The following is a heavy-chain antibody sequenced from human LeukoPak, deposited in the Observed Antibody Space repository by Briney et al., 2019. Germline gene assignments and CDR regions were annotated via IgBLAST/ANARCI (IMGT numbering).Heavy chain of an antibody. CDR2: IYSSGST. V-gene: IGHV4-38-2*01. CDR1: GYSISSGYY. J-gene: IGHJ4*02. Sequence: SETLSLTCAVSGYSISSGYYWGWIRQPPGKGLEWIGRIYSSGSTNYNPSLKSRVTMSVDTSKNQFSLKLSSVTAADTAVYYCARGSNSLDYWGQGTLVSVSS. CDR3: ARGSNSLDY. D-gene: IGHD2/OR15-2a*01.